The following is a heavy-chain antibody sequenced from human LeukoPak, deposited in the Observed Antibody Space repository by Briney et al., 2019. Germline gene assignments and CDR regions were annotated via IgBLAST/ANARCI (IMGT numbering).Heavy chain of an antibody. J-gene: IGHJ5*02. CDR1: GFTFSSYA. CDR3: AKDRFGYCSSTSCNNWFDP. D-gene: IGHD2-2*01. CDR2: ISGSGGST. Sequence: GGSLRLSCAASGFTFSSYAMSWVRQAPGKGLEWGSAISGSGGSTYYADSVKGRFTISRDNSKNTLYLQMNSLRAEDTAVYYCAKDRFGYCSSTSCNNWFDPWGQGTLVTVSS. V-gene: IGHV3-23*01.